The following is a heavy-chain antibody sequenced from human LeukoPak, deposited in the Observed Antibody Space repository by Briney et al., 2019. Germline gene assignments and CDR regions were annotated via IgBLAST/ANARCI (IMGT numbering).Heavy chain of an antibody. CDR1: GFTFSTYW. J-gene: IGHJ4*02. Sequence: GGSLRLSCTASGFTFSTYWMTWGRQVPGKGLEWVANIKEDGSEIYYVDAVKGRFSISRDNAKTSFYLQMHSLSVADPRLFYFVAGQPGRQPYFFDSWGQGTLVTVSS. D-gene: IGHD5-18*01. CDR2: IKEDGSEI. V-gene: IGHV3-7*01. CDR3: VAGQPGRQPYFFDS.